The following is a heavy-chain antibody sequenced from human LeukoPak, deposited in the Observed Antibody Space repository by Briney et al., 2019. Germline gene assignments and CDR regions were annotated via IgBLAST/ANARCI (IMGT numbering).Heavy chain of an antibody. Sequence: GGSLRPSCAASGFTFSNYWMNWVRQAPGKGLEWVANIKQDGSDKYYVDSVKGRFTISRDNAKNSLYLQMNSLRAEDTAVYYFAREKGNYDGYYNYYMDVWGKGTTVTVSS. CDR1: GFTFSNYW. CDR2: IKQDGSDK. J-gene: IGHJ6*03. V-gene: IGHV3-7*01. CDR3: AREKGNYDGYYNYYMDV. D-gene: IGHD4-11*01.